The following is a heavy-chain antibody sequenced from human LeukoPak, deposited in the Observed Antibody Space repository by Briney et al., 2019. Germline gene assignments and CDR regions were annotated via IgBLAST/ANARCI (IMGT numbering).Heavy chain of an antibody. D-gene: IGHD1-26*01. CDR1: GFTFSSYG. Sequence: PGRSLRLSCAASGFTFSSYGMHWVRQAPGKGLEWVAVIWYDGSNKYYADPVKGRFTISRDNSKNTLYLQMNSLRAEDTAVYYCVKGVRMGVTSAFDIWGQGTMVTVSS. CDR2: IWYDGSNK. J-gene: IGHJ3*02. CDR3: VKGVRMGVTSAFDI. V-gene: IGHV3-33*06.